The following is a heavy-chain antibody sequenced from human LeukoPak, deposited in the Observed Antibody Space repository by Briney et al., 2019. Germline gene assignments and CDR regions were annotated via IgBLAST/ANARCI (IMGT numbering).Heavy chain of an antibody. V-gene: IGHV3-48*02. Sequence: GGSLRLSCAASGFTFSSYAMSWVRQAPGKGLEWVSYISSSSSTIYYADSVKGRFTISRDNAKNSLYLQMNSLRDEDTAVYYCARALSGSLFYWGQGTLVTVSS. J-gene: IGHJ4*02. CDR2: ISSSSSTI. CDR3: ARALSGSLFY. CDR1: GFTFSSYA. D-gene: IGHD3-10*01.